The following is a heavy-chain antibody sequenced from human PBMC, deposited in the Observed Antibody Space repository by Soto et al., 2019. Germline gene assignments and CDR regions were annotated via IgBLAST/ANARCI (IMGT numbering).Heavy chain of an antibody. D-gene: IGHD3-3*01. CDR2: IWYDGSNK. Sequence: GGSLRLSCAASGFTFSSYGMHWVRQAPGKGLEWVAVIWYDGSNKYYADSVKGRFTISRDNSKNTLYLQMNSLRAEDTAVYYCARDRAPRYYDFWSGYSAFDYWGQGTLVTVSS. V-gene: IGHV3-33*01. CDR3: ARDRAPRYYDFWSGYSAFDY. CDR1: GFTFSSYG. J-gene: IGHJ4*02.